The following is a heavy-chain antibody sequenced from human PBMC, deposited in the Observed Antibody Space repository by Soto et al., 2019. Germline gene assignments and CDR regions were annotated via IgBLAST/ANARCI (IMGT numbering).Heavy chain of an antibody. CDR1: GFTFSSYA. CDR2: ISGSGGST. CDR3: AKDWGDYDILTGYYRGDWFDP. V-gene: IGHV3-23*01. J-gene: IGHJ5*02. Sequence: EVQLLESGGGLVQPGGSLRLSCAASGFTFSSYAMSWVRQAPGKGLEWVSAISGSGGSTYYADSVKGRFTISRDNSKNKRYLQMHSMRAEETAVYYCAKDWGDYDILTGYYRGDWFDPWGQGTLVTVSS. D-gene: IGHD3-9*01.